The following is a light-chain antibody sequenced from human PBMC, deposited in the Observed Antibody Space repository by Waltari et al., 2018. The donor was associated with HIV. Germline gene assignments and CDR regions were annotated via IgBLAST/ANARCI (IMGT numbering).Light chain of an antibody. CDR2: DAS. V-gene: IGKV3-11*01. J-gene: IGKJ4*01. Sequence: ENVLTQSPATRSLSPGERATLSCRASQSVSSLLAWYQQKPGQAPRLLIDDASNRATGTPPRFSGSGSGTDFTLSISSLEPEDFAVYYCQQRSSWPLTFGGGTKVEIK. CDR1: QSVSSL. CDR3: QQRSSWPLT.